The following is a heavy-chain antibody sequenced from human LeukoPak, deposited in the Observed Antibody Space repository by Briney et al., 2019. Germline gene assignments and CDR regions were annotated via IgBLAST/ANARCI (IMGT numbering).Heavy chain of an antibody. CDR3: ASDRIWFGESNNEY. CDR1: GGSIISSSFW. D-gene: IGHD3-10*01. J-gene: IGHJ4*02. Sequence: SETLSLTCTVSGGSIISSSFWWGWIRQPPGKGLEWIGSIYYRGVSYYNTSLKSRVTISVDTSKNQFSLNLNSVTAADTAFYYCASDRIWFGESNNEYWGQGTLVTVSS. V-gene: IGHV4-39*01. CDR2: IYYRGVS.